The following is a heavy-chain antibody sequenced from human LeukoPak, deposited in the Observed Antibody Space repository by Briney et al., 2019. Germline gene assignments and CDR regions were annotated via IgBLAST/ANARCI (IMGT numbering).Heavy chain of an antibody. Sequence: ASVKVSCKASGYTFTNYDINWVRRATGQGLEWMGWTNPNSDNTGYAQKFQGRVTMTRSTSISTAYMELSSLTSEDTAVYYCARVSLGYCSGGTCYFQDHWGQGTLVTVSS. CDR1: GYTFTNYD. J-gene: IGHJ4*02. CDR2: TNPNSDNT. D-gene: IGHD2-15*01. CDR3: ARVSLGYCSGGTCYFQDH. V-gene: IGHV1-8*01.